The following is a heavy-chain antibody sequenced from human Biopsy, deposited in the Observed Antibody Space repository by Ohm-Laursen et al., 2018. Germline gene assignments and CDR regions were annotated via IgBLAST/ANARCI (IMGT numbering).Heavy chain of an antibody. CDR2: IKPNNGDT. CDR3: ATRGGDDFWSGHYSEIYYYYTLDI. Sequence: SVKVSCKASGYTYPDYYVHWVRQAPGQGLEWMGWIKPNNGDTDYSQRFQGRVTLAWDRSTSTGYMEVSSLRSGDTALYYCATRGGDDFWSGHYSEIYYYYTLDIWGQGTTVTVSS. V-gene: IGHV1-2*02. J-gene: IGHJ6*02. CDR1: GYTYPDYY. D-gene: IGHD3-3*01.